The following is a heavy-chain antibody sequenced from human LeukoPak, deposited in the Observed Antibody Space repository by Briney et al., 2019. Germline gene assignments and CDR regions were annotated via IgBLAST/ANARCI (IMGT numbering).Heavy chain of an antibody. CDR1: GFTFSSYW. CDR2: INSDGSST. J-gene: IGHJ5*02. Sequence: PGGSLRLSCAASGFTFSSYWMHWVRQAPGKGLLWVSRINSDGSSTNYADSVKGRFTISRDNAKNTLYLQMNSLRAEDTDMYFCASDCSSSSCYRSGFDAWGQGTLVTVSS. V-gene: IGHV3-74*01. D-gene: IGHD2-2*02. CDR3: ASDCSSSSCYRSGFDA.